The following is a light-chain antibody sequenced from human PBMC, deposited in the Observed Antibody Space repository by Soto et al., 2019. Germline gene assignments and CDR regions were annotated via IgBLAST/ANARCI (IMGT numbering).Light chain of an antibody. CDR3: QQYNSYSPT. J-gene: IGKJ1*01. CDR1: QSISSW. CDR2: KAS. Sequence: DIPMTQSPSTLSASVGDRVTITCRASQSISSWLAWYQQKPGKAPKLLIYKASSLESGVPSRFSGSGSGTVFTLTISSLQPDDFATYYCQQYNSYSPTFGQGTKLEIK. V-gene: IGKV1-5*03.